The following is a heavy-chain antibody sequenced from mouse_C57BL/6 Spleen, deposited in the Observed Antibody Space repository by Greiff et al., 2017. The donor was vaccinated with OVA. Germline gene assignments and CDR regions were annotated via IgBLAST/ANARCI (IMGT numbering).Heavy chain of an antibody. D-gene: IGHD2-4*01. CDR2: IDPSDSYT. J-gene: IGHJ2*01. V-gene: IGHV1-59*01. CDR1: GYTFTSYW. Sequence: VQLQQPGAELVRPGTSVKLSCKASGYTFTSYWMHWVKQRPGQGLEWIGVIDPSDSYTNYNQKFKGKATLTVDTSSSTAYMQLSSLTSEDSAVYYCARENYDYDWFDYWGQGTTLTVSS. CDR3: ARENYDYDWFDY.